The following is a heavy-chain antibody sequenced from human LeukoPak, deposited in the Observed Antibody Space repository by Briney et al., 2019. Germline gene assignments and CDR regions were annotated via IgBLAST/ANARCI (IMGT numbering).Heavy chain of an antibody. V-gene: IGHV1-8*02. Sequence: GESLKISCKGSGYSFTSYWIGWVRQATGQGLEWMGWMNPNSGNTGYAQKFQGRVTMTRNTSISTAYMELSSLRSEDTAVYYCARGFIAAEVPNDPWGQGTLVTVSS. CDR1: GYSFTSYW. CDR3: ARGFIAAEVPNDP. J-gene: IGHJ5*02. CDR2: MNPNSGNT. D-gene: IGHD6-13*01.